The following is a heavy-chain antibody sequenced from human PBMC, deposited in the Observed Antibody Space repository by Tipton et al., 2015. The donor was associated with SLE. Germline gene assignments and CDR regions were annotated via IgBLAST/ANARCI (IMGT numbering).Heavy chain of an antibody. Sequence: GSLRLSCAASGFTFSSYWMHWVRQAPGKGLVWVSRINSDGSSTSYADSVKGRFTISRDNAKNTLYLQMNSLRAEDTAVYYCASRPAQWELPGLWGQGTLVTVSS. CDR3: ASRPAQWELPGL. V-gene: IGHV3-74*01. CDR2: INSDGSST. CDR1: GFTFSSYW. D-gene: IGHD1-26*01. J-gene: IGHJ4*02.